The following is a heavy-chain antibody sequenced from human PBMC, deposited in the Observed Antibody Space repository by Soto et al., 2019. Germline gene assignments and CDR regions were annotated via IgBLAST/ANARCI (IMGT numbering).Heavy chain of an antibody. V-gene: IGHV4-34*01. CDR2: INHSGST. D-gene: IGHD5-18*01. Sequence: PSETLSLTCAVYGGSFSGYYWSWIRQPPGKGLEWIGEINHSGSTNYNPSLKSRVTISVDTSKNQFSLKLSSVTAADTAVYYCARGSWLQLWFNYYYGMDVWGQGTTVTVSS. J-gene: IGHJ6*02. CDR1: GGSFSGYY. CDR3: ARGSWLQLWFNYYYGMDV.